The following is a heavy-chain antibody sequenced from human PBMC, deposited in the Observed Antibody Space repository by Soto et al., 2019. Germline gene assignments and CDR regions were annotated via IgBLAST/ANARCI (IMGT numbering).Heavy chain of an antibody. J-gene: IGHJ6*02. D-gene: IGHD3-3*01. CDR3: ASNRDFWSGYYYYYGMDV. CDR1: GYTFTSYY. Sequence: ASVKVSCKASGYTFTSYYMHWVRQAPGQGLEWMGIINPSGGSTSYAQKFQGRVTMTRDTSTSTVYMELSSLRSEDTAVYYCASNRDFWSGYYYYYGMDVWGQGTTVTVSS. V-gene: IGHV1-46*03. CDR2: INPSGGST.